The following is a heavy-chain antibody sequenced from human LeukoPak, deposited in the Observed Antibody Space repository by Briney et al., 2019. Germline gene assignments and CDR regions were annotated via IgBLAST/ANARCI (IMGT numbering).Heavy chain of an antibody. D-gene: IGHD3-9*01. V-gene: IGHV3-43*02. CDR3: VKDGRYFDWLSPPT. Sequence: PGGSLRLSXAASGFSFDDYAMHWVSQAPGKGVEWVSLISGDGGSTYHADSVKGRFTISRDNSKNSLYLQMNSVRTEDTAFYYCVKDGRYFDWLSPPTWGQGTLVTVSS. J-gene: IGHJ5*02. CDR2: ISGDGGST. CDR1: GFSFDDYA.